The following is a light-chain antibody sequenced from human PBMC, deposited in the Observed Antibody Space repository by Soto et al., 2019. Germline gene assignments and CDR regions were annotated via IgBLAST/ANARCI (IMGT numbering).Light chain of an antibody. CDR2: DTS. CDR1: TGAVTSGHY. Sequence: QTVVTQEPSLTVSPGGTVTLTCDSSTGAVTSGHYPYWIQQKPGQAPRTLIYDTSNKHSWTPARFSGFLLGGKAALTLSDAQPEDEADYYCLLAYDGGRPYVFGTGTKLTVL. V-gene: IGLV7-46*01. J-gene: IGLJ1*01. CDR3: LLAYDGGRPYV.